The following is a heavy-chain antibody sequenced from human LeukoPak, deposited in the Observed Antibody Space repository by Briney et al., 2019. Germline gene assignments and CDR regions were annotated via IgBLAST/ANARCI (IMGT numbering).Heavy chain of an antibody. D-gene: IGHD3-3*01. J-gene: IGHJ4*02. V-gene: IGHV3-11*01. CDR1: GFTFTDHY. Sequence: GGSLRLSCAASGFTFTDHYMSWVRQAPGKGLEWVSYISSSGDITYYADSVKGRFTVSRDNAKNSLYLQMNNLRAEDTAVYYCASRPASETYYAVFDYWGQGTLVTVSS. CDR3: ASRPASETYYAVFDY. CDR2: ISSSGDIT.